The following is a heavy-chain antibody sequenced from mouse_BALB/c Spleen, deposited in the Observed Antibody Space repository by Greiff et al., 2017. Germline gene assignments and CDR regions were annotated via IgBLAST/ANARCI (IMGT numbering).Heavy chain of an antibody. V-gene: IGHV3-6*02. J-gene: IGHJ2*01. CDR2: ISYDGSN. Sequence: EVQLQESGPGLVKPSQSLSLTCSVTGYSITSGYYWNWIRQFPGNQLEWMGYISYDGSNNYNPSLKNRISITRDTSKNQFFLKLNSVTTEDTATYYCARGEDYYGIYYFDYWGQGTTLTVSS. CDR3: ARGEDYYGIYYFDY. CDR1: GYSITSGYY. D-gene: IGHD1-1*01.